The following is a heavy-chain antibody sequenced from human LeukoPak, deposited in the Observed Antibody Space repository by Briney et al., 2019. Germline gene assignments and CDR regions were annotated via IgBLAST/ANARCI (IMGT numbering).Heavy chain of an antibody. Sequence: PGGSLRLSCAGSGFTFSSYDMHWVRQAAGKGLEWVAGIDTAGVTYYPGSVRGRFTISRENGRNSFFLQMNSLRAGDTAVYHCARGGYFGSGPMDVWGQGTTVTVSS. CDR3: ARGGYFGSGPMDV. CDR1: GFTFSSYD. V-gene: IGHV3-13*01. J-gene: IGHJ6*02. D-gene: IGHD3-10*01. CDR2: IDTAGVT.